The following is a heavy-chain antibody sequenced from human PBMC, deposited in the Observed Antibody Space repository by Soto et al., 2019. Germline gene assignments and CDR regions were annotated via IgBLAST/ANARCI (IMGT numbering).Heavy chain of an antibody. CDR1: GFIFSDHY. V-gene: IGHV3-72*01. CDR2: IKNKANSYTT. Sequence: VQLVESGGGLVQPGGSLRLSCAASGFIFSDHYMDWVRQAPGKGLEWVGRIKNKANSYTTAYAASVKGRFTISRDDSKNSLYLQMNSLKTEDTAVYYCTRISLVGATGGRYFDYWCQGTLLTVSS. J-gene: IGHJ4*02. D-gene: IGHD1-26*01. CDR3: TRISLVGATGGRYFDY.